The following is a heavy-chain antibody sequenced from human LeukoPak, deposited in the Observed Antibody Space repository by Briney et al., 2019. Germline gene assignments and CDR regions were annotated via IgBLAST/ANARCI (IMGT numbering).Heavy chain of an antibody. V-gene: IGHV4-39*01. CDR2: IHSGGST. D-gene: IGHD3-10*01. CDR3: ARFATYGSGSYNKQHADY. CDR1: GGSISSSSYY. Sequence: KTSETLSLTCTVSGGSISSSSYYWGWIRQPPRKGLEWIGSIHSGGSTYYEPSLRSRVTMSVDTSKNQFSLKLRSVTAADTAVYFCARFATYGSGSYNKQHADYGGQGTLVGVSS. J-gene: IGHJ4*02.